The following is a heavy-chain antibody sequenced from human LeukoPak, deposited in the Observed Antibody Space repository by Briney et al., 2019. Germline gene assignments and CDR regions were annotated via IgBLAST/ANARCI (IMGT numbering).Heavy chain of an antibody. CDR1: GGTFITYT. CDR3: APYMLRDNWNVHTFDS. CDR2: IIPIFGTA. D-gene: IGHD1-1*01. J-gene: IGHJ4*02. V-gene: IGHV1-69*05. Sequence: GASVKVSCKASGGTFITYTINWVRQAPGQGLEWMGGIIPIFGTANYAQKFQGRVTVTTDDSTSTAFMELRSLRSEDTAVYYCAPYMLRDNWNVHTFDSWGQGTLVTVSS.